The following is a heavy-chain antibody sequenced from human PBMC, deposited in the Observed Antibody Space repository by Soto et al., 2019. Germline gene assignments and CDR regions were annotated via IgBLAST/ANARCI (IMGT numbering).Heavy chain of an antibody. D-gene: IGHD2-15*01. CDR2: IWYDGSNK. J-gene: IGHJ3*02. Sequence: QVQLVESGGGVVQPGRSLRLSCAASGFTFSSYGMHWVRQAPGKGLEWVAVIWYDGSNKYYAGSVKGRFTISRDNSKNTRYLQMNSLRAEDTAVYYCASEGDCSGGSCYWANAFDIWGQGTMVTVSS. CDR1: GFTFSSYG. V-gene: IGHV3-33*01. CDR3: ASEGDCSGGSCYWANAFDI.